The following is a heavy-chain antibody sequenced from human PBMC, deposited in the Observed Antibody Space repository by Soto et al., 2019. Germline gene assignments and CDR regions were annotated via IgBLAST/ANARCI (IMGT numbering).Heavy chain of an antibody. CDR2: IYPGDSDT. CDR1: GYTFTTYW. J-gene: IGHJ4*02. Sequence: GESLKISCKGSGYTFTTYWIGWVRQMPGKGLEWMGVIYPGDSDTIYSPSFQGQVTLSADKSISTAYLQWRSLQASDTAMYYCVRRPGCSTTTCYRELDYWGQGTLVTVPQ. V-gene: IGHV5-51*01. CDR3: VRRPGCSTTTCYRELDY. D-gene: IGHD2-2*01.